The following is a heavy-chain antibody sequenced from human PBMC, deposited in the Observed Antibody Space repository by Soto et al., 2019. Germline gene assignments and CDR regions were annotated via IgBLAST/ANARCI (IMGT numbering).Heavy chain of an antibody. J-gene: IGHJ4*02. CDR3: ARWQDYSDSSGYYADY. V-gene: IGHV5-51*01. Sequence: EVQLVQSGAEVKKPGESLKISCKGSGYSFNSYWIGWVRQVPGKGLEWVGIIYPTDSDTTYSPSFQGQVTISVDKSITTAYLQWISLNTADTAIYYCARWQDYSDSSGYYADYWGQGTLVTVSS. D-gene: IGHD3-22*01. CDR1: GYSFNSYW. CDR2: IYPTDSDT.